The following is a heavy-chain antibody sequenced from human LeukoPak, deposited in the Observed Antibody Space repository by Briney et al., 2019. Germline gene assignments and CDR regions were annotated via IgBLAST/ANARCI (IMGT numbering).Heavy chain of an antibody. CDR3: ARDGTYNDSSGYDDAFDI. V-gene: IGHV3-7*01. D-gene: IGHD3-22*01. CDR2: IKQDGSEK. CDR1: GFTFSSYW. Sequence: PGGSLRLSCAASGFTFSSYWMSWVRQAPGEGLEWVANIKQDGSEKYYVDSVKGRFTISRDNAKNSLYLQMNSLRAEDTAVYYCARDGTYNDSSGYDDAFDIWGQGTMVTVSS. J-gene: IGHJ3*02.